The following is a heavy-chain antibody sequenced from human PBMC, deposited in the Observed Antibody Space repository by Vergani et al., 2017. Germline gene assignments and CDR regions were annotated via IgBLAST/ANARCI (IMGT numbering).Heavy chain of an antibody. J-gene: IGHJ3*02. CDR3: ARPCGQWELLDAFDI. V-gene: IGHV5-51*01. Sequence: EVQLVQSGAEVKTPGESLKISCTGSGYSFTSYWIGWVRQMPGKGLEWMGIIYPGDSDTRYSPSFQGQVTISADKSISTAYLQWSSLKASDTAMYYCARPCGQWELLDAFDIWGQGTMVTVSS. CDR1: GYSFTSYW. CDR2: IYPGDSDT. D-gene: IGHD1-26*01.